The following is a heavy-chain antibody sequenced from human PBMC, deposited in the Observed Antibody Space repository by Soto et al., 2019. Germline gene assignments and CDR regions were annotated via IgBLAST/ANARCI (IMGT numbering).Heavy chain of an antibody. CDR2: ISHSGST. D-gene: IGHD6-19*01. J-gene: IGHJ4*02. CDR3: ARNQYSSGWYHFDY. Sequence: SETLSLTCDVSGGSISSSNWWTWVRQPPGKGLEWIGEISHSGSTNYNPSLKSRVIISVDKSKNQFSLKLSSVTAADTAVYYCARNQYSSGWYHFDYWGQGTLVTVSS. CDR1: GGSISSSNW. V-gene: IGHV4-4*02.